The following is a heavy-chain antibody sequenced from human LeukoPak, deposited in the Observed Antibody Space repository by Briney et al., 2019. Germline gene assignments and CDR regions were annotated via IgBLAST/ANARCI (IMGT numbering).Heavy chain of an antibody. J-gene: IGHJ5*02. CDR1: GYSFTTSG. V-gene: IGHV1-18*04. D-gene: IGHD2-21*02. CDR2: ISPYNGAT. Sequence: ASVKVSCTASGYSFTTSGITWVRQASGQGLEWLGWISPYNGATKYAQKVQGRVTMTADTSTSTAYMELRSLKSDGTAVYYCARGGGVTAFDPWGQGTLVTVSS. CDR3: ARGGGVTAFDP.